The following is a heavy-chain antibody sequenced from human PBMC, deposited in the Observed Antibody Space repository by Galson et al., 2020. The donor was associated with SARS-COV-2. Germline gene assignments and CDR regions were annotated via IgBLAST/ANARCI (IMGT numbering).Heavy chain of an antibody. J-gene: IGHJ5*02. CDR2: INAGHGNT. CDR3: ARSRMYGSGTDWFDP. Sequence: ASVMVSCKASGYTFTSYAMHWVRQDPGQRLEWMGWINAGHGNTKYSQKFQGRVTITRDTSASTAYMELSSLRSEDTAVYYCARSRMYGSGTDWFDPWGQGTLVTVSS. V-gene: IGHV1-3*01. D-gene: IGHD3-10*01. CDR1: GYTFTSYA.